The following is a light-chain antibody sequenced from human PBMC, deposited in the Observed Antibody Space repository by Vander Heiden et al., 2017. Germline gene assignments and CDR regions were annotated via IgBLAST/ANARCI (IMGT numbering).Light chain of an antibody. V-gene: IGLV1-44*01. J-gene: IGLJ3*02. CDR1: SSNIGSNT. Sequence: QSVLTQPPSASGTPGPRVPISCSGSSSNIGSNTVNWYQQLPGTAPKLLIYSNNQRPAGVPDRFSGSKSGTSASLAISGLQSEDEADDYCAAWDDSLNGFWVFGGGTKLTVL. CDR3: AAWDDSLNGFWV. CDR2: SNN.